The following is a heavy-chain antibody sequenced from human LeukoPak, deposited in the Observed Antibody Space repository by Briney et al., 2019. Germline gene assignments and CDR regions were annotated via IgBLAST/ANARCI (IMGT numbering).Heavy chain of an antibody. D-gene: IGHD6-19*01. CDR3: ARGTEAAVAGTGFDY. J-gene: IGHJ4*02. CDR2: INHSGST. Sequence: PSETLSLTCAVYGGSFSGYYWSWIRQPPGKGLEWIGEINHSGSTNYNPSLKSRVTISVDTSKNQFSLKLSSVTAADTAVYYCARGTEAAVAGTGFDYWGQGTLVTVSS. CDR1: GGSFSGYY. V-gene: IGHV4-34*01.